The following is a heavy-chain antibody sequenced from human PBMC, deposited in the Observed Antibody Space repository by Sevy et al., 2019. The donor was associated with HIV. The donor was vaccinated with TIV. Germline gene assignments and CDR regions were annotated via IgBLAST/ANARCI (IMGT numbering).Heavy chain of an antibody. Sequence: GGSLRLSCAASGFIFSSYWMSWVRQAPGKGLEWVANINQDGSGKQYVDAVKGRFSISRDNAKNSLYLQMNRLRAEDTAVYYCARGGCSSTRCYQVGDWFDPWGQGTLVTVSS. CDR1: GFIFSSYW. J-gene: IGHJ5*02. CDR2: INQDGSGK. D-gene: IGHD2-2*01. CDR3: ARGGCSSTRCYQVGDWFDP. V-gene: IGHV3-7*01.